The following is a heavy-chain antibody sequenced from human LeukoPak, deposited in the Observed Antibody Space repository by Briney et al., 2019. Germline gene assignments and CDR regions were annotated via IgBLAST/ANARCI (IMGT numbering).Heavy chain of an antibody. Sequence: GASVKVSCKASGYTFTGHYMHWGRQAPRQGLEWMGWISPNSGGTKYAQKFHGRVTMTRDTSISPAYMELSRLRSDDTAVYYCARDWAYYGSGTFIDYWGQGTLVTVSS. D-gene: IGHD3-10*01. J-gene: IGHJ4*02. CDR2: ISPNSGGT. V-gene: IGHV1-2*02. CDR3: ARDWAYYGSGTFIDY. CDR1: GYTFTGHY.